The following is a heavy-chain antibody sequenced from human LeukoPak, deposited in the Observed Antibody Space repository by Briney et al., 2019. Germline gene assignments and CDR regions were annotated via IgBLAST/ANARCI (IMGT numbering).Heavy chain of an antibody. CDR2: IHTSGST. V-gene: IGHV4-4*07. D-gene: IGHD1-26*01. Sequence: SETLSLTCTVSGGSISSYYWSWIRQPAGKGLEWIGRIHTSGSTNYNPSLKSRVTISVDTSKNQFSLKLSPVTAADTAVYYCARGGAGGSYCVWGQGTLVTVSS. CDR1: GGSISSYY. CDR3: ARGGAGGSYCV. J-gene: IGHJ4*02.